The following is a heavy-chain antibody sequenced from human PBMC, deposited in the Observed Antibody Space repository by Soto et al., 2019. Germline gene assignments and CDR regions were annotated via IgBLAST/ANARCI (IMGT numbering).Heavy chain of an antibody. CDR1: GFTFSSYA. J-gene: IGHJ4*02. V-gene: IGHV3-23*01. CDR3: AKVTRLRIPYYFDY. Sequence: GESLKISCAASGFTFSSYAMSWVRQAPGKGLEWVSAISGSGGSTYYADSVKGRFTISRDNSKNTLYLQMNSLRAEDTAVYYCAKVTRLRIPYYFDYWGQGTLVTVSS. CDR2: ISGSGGST.